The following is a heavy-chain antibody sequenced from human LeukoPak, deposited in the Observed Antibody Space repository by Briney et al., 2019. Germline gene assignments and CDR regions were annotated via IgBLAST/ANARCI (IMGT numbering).Heavy chain of an antibody. V-gene: IGHV4-59*08. J-gene: IGHJ4*02. D-gene: IGHD1-1*01. CDR2: IFYSGGT. CDR1: GGSISSYH. Sequence: KPAETLSLTCTVSGGSISSYHWNWIRQPPGKGLEWIGNIFYSGGTNYNPSLKSRVTISVDTSKKQISLKLSSVTAADTAVYYCAGRTDSPNSFDCWGQGTLVTVSS. CDR3: AGRTDSPNSFDC.